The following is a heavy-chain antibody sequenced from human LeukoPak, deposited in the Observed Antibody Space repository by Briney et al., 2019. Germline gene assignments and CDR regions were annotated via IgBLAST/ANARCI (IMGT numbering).Heavy chain of an antibody. J-gene: IGHJ2*01. CDR3: AREEASDWYFDL. CDR1: GFTFSTCW. Sequence: PGGSLRLSCAASGFTFSTCWMHWVRQAPGKGLVWVSRINSDASSISYADSVKGRFTISRDNAKNTLYLQMNSLRAEDTAVYYCAREEASDWYFDLWGRGTLVTVSS. V-gene: IGHV3-74*01. D-gene: IGHD3-3*01. CDR2: INSDASSI.